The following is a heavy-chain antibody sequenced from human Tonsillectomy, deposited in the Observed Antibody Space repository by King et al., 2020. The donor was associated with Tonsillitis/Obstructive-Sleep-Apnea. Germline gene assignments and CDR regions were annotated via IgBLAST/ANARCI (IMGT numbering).Heavy chain of an antibody. Sequence: VQLVESGGGVVQPGRSLRLSCAASGFTFNSYTMHWVRQAPGKGLEWVAVISIDGSFKYYADSVKGRFSVSRDNSKKTMYLQMNSLRAEDTAVYYCARDKETGGWIWIFDSWGQGALVTVSS. CDR1: GFTFNSYT. CDR3: ARDKETGGWIWIFDS. J-gene: IGHJ4*02. CDR2: ISIDGSFK. V-gene: IGHV3-30*04. D-gene: IGHD6-19*01.